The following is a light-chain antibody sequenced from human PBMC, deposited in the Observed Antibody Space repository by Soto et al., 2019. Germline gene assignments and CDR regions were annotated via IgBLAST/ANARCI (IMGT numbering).Light chain of an antibody. J-gene: IGLJ1*01. Sequence: QSVLTQTPSGSSSPGQRITISCSGSRSNIGGNSVSWYQQLPGTAPKLLIYDDDKRPSGIPDRFSGSKSGTSATLGITGFQTGDEADYYCGSWDSSLSAYVFGTGTKGTVL. CDR1: RSNIGGNS. V-gene: IGLV1-51*01. CDR3: GSWDSSLSAYV. CDR2: DDD.